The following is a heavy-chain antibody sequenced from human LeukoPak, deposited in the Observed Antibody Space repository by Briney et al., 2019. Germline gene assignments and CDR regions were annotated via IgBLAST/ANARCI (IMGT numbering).Heavy chain of an antibody. CDR3: ARCGDGYPYYYYMDV. CDR2: IYPGDSDT. D-gene: IGHD5-18*01. J-gene: IGHJ6*03. CDR1: GYSFTSYW. Sequence: GESLKISCKGSGYSFTSYWIGWVRQMPGKGLEWMGIIYPGDSDTRYSPSVQGQVTISADKSISTAYLQWRSLKASDTAMYYCARCGDGYPYYYYMDVWGKGTTVTVSS. V-gene: IGHV5-51*01.